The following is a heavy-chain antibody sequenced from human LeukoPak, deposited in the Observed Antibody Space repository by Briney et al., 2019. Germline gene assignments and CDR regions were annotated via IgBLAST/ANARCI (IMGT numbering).Heavy chain of an antibody. CDR1: GFTFSSYA. CDR2: ISGSGGST. D-gene: IGHD6-6*01. CDR3: AKVSIAARITQYFDY. J-gene: IGHJ4*02. V-gene: IGHV3-23*01. Sequence: GGSLRRSCAASGFTFSSYAMSWVRQAPGKGLEWVSAISGSGGSTYYADSVKGRFTISRDNSKTTLYLQMNSLRAEDTAVYYCAKVSIAARITQYFDYWGQGTLVTVSS.